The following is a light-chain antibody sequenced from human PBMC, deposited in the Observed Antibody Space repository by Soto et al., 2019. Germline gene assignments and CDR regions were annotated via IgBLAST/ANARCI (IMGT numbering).Light chain of an antibody. J-gene: IGKJ3*01. Sequence: EMVVTQSPATLSVSPGERATLSCRASQDVSSNLAWYQQKPGQAPSLLIYGASTRATGTPARFSGSGSGTEFTLTISRLEPEDFAVYYCQQYGSSPFTFGPGTKVDIK. V-gene: IGKV3-15*01. CDR2: GAS. CDR3: QQYGSSPFT. CDR1: QDVSSN.